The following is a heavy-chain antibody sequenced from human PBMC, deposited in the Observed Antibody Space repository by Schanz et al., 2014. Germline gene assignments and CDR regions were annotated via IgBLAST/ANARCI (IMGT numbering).Heavy chain of an antibody. CDR1: GFTFRSYG. D-gene: IGHD2-21*01. J-gene: IGHJ4*02. CDR2: IKQDGSEK. CDR3: AREFVN. V-gene: IGHV3-7*03. Sequence: EVQLVESGGGLVQPRGSLRLSCAASGFTFRSYGMHWVRQAPGKGLEWVANIKQDGSEKYYVDSVKGRFTISRDNTRNSLYLQMNSLRVDDTAVYYCAREFVNWGQGTLXTVSS.